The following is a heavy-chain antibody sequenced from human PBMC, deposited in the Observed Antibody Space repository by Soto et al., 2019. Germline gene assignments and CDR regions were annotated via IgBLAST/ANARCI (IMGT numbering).Heavy chain of an antibody. CDR2: INGGTGQT. Sequence: ASVKVSCKASGYTFSTYAMHWVCQAPGQSLEWMGWINGGTGQTRYSQRFQDRVTITRDTSASTAYMELTSLTSGDTAVYYCARGKGMEENYYYYGMDIWGQGTTVTVSS. D-gene: IGHD1-1*01. V-gene: IGHV1-3*01. CDR3: ARGKGMEENYYYYGMDI. J-gene: IGHJ6*02. CDR1: GYTFSTYA.